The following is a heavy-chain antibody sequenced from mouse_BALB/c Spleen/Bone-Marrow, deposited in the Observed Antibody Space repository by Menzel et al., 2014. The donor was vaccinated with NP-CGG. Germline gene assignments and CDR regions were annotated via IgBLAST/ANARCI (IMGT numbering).Heavy chain of an antibody. V-gene: IGHV5-9-2*01. J-gene: IGHJ3*01. CDR1: GFTFNSYG. D-gene: IGHD2-4*01. CDR2: ISGGGSYT. CDR3: ARHAYYDQTEVSFVY. Sequence: EVNLVDSGGGLVKSGGSLKLSCAASGFTFNSYGMSWVRQTPEKRLEWVATISGGGSYTFYPDSVKGRFTISRDNAKNNLYLQLSSLRSEDTALYYCARHAYYDQTEVSFVYWGQGTLVTASA.